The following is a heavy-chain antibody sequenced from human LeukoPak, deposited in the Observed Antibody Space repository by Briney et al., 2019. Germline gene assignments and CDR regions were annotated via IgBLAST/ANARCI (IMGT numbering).Heavy chain of an antibody. Sequence: ASVKVSCKASGYTFTSYYMHWVRQAPGQGLEWMGIINPSGGSTSYAQKFQGRVTMTRDTSTSTVYMELSSLRSEDTAVYYCARVNYDILTGYSYFDYWGQGTLVTVSS. J-gene: IGHJ4*02. CDR3: ARVNYDILTGYSYFDY. V-gene: IGHV1-46*01. CDR1: GYTFTSYY. CDR2: INPSGGST. D-gene: IGHD3-9*01.